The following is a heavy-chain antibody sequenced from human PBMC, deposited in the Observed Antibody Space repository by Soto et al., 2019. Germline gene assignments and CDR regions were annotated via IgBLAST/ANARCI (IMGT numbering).Heavy chain of an antibody. Sequence: GGSLRLSCAASGFTFSSYDIHWVRQATGKGLEWVSAIGTAGDTYYPGSVKGRFTISRENAKNSLYLQMNSLRAGDTAVYYCARGPIVGETLCYFDYWGQGTLVTVSS. J-gene: IGHJ4*02. CDR2: IGTAGDT. V-gene: IGHV3-13*01. CDR1: GFTFSSYD. D-gene: IGHD3-10*01. CDR3: ARGPIVGETLCYFDY.